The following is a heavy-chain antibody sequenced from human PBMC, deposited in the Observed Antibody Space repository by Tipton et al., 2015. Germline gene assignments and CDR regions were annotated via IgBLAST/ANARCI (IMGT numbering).Heavy chain of an antibody. CDR3: ASVGVSVTSPGYFDY. J-gene: IGHJ4*02. D-gene: IGHD1-26*01. CDR1: GGTFKSNT. CDR2: ILPLVGTA. V-gene: IGHV1-69*06. Sequence: VQSGAEVKKPGSSVKVSCKASGGTFKSNTVTWVRQAPGQGLEWMGRILPLVGTANYAQKFQGRLTITADMSTSTAYMELTSLRSEDTAVYFCASVGVSVTSPGYFDYWGQGTLVTVS.